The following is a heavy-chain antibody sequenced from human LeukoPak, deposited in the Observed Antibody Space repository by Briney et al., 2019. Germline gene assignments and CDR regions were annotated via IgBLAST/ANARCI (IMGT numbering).Heavy chain of an antibody. J-gene: IGHJ4*02. V-gene: IGHV1-18*01. D-gene: IGHD3-9*01. CDR3: ARDPYDILTGYPSTFDY. Sequence: GASVTVSFKAFGYTFTIYGINWVRQAPGQGLEWMGWISTYSGNTHYAQKFQGRVTMTTDTSTSTAYMELRSLRSDDTAVYYCARDPYDILTGYPSTFDYWGQGTLVTVSS. CDR1: GYTFTIYG. CDR2: ISTYSGNT.